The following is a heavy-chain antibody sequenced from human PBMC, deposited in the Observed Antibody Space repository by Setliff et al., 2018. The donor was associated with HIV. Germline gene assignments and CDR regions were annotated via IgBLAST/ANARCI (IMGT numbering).Heavy chain of an antibody. Sequence: SETLSLTCTVSGGSISSGSYYWSWIRQPAGKGLEWIGRIYFSGSTNYNPSLKSRVTISVDTSKKQFSLKLRSVTAADTAVYYCARSSYYGSGSYTDYWGQGTLVTVSS. V-gene: IGHV4-61*02. CDR3: ARSSYYGSGSYTDY. CDR1: GGSISSGSYY. D-gene: IGHD3-10*01. J-gene: IGHJ4*02. CDR2: IYFSGST.